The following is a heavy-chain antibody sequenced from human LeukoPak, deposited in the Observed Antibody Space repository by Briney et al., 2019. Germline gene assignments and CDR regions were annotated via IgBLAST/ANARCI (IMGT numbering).Heavy chain of an antibody. CDR3: AKDGDFWSGFAPGFDP. CDR2: ISYDGSNK. V-gene: IGHV3-30*18. Sequence: PGGSLRLSCAASGFTFSSYGMHWVRQAPGKGLEWGAVISYDGSNKYYADSVKGRFTISRDNSKNTLYLQMNSLRAEDTAVYYCAKDGDFWSGFAPGFDPWGQGTLVTVSS. J-gene: IGHJ5*02. D-gene: IGHD3-3*01. CDR1: GFTFSSYG.